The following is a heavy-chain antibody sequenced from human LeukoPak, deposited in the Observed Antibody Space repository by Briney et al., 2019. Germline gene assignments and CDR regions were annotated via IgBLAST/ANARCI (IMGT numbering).Heavy chain of an antibody. V-gene: IGHV4-59*01. J-gene: IGHJ3*02. CDR2: VYDNDIS. CDR1: GASIRSYF. CDR3: ARGLVLATDDAFDI. D-gene: IGHD5-12*01. Sequence: SETLSLTCSVSGASIRSYFWSWIRQSPGKGLEWIGYVYDNDISNFDPSLESRVTILVDRSKSQFSLKLRSVTAADTAVYYCARGLVLATDDAFDIWGPGTMVTVSS.